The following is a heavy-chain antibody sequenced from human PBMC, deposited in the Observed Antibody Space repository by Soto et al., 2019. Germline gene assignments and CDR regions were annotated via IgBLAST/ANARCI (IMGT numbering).Heavy chain of an antibody. D-gene: IGHD3-22*01. CDR3: ARVIRRRDYYDSSGYPMGDAFDI. V-gene: IGHV1-69*13. J-gene: IGHJ3*02. CDR2: IIPIFGTA. CDR1: GGTFSSYA. Sequence: ASVKVSCKASGGTFSSYAISWVRQAPGQGLEWMGGIIPIFGTANYAQKFQGRVTITADESTSTAYMELSSLRSEDTAVYYCARVIRRRDYYDSSGYPMGDAFDIWGQGTMVTVSS.